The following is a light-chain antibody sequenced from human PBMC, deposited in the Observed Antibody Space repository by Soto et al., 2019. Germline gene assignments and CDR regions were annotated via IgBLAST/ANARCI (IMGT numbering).Light chain of an antibody. CDR3: QQDNRSPLT. CDR2: GAS. V-gene: IGKV3-20*01. Sequence: EIVLTQSPGTLSLSPGERATLSCRASQSVTSNFLVWYQQKPGQAPRLLIYGASSRATGIPDRFSGSGSGTDFTLTISRLEPEDFAVYYCQQDNRSPLTLGGGTKVEIK. J-gene: IGKJ4*01. CDR1: QSVTSNF.